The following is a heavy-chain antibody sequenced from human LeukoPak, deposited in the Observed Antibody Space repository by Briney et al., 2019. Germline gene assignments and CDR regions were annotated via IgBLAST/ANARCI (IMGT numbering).Heavy chain of an antibody. CDR3: ARERAYYYDSSGYYSPNWFDP. D-gene: IGHD3-22*01. Sequence: GGSLRLSCAASGFTFSSYSMNWVRQAPGKGLEWVSSISGSSSYIYYADSVKGRFTISRDNAKNSLYLQMNSLRAEDTAVYYCARERAYYYDSSGYYSPNWFDPWGQGTLVTVSS. CDR2: ISGSSSYI. V-gene: IGHV3-21*01. CDR1: GFTFSSYS. J-gene: IGHJ5*02.